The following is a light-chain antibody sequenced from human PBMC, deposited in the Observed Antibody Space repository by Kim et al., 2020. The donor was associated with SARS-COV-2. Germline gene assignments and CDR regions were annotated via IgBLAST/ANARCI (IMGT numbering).Light chain of an antibody. CDR2: QHT. J-gene: IGLJ3*02. CDR1: NLGDKY. V-gene: IGLV3-1*01. Sequence: SVSLGQTVTITCSGSNLGDKYAYWYQKKAGQSPVLVIYQHTKRPSGISQRFSGSSSGNTATLTISRAQTMDEADYYCQAWDNNAAVFGGGTQLTVL. CDR3: QAWDNNAAV.